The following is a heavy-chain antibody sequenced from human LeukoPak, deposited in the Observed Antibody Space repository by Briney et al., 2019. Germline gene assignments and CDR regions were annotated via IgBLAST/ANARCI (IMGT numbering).Heavy chain of an antibody. CDR3: ARGETYYYDSSGYSYGMDV. CDR1: GYTFTSYD. V-gene: IGHV1-8*01. Sequence: VASVTVSCKASGYTFTSYDINWVRQATGQGLEWMGWMNPNSGNTGYAQKFQGRVTMTRNTSISTAYMELSSLRSEDTAVYYCARGETYYYDSSGYSYGMDVWGRGTTVTVSS. D-gene: IGHD3-22*01. CDR2: MNPNSGNT. J-gene: IGHJ6*02.